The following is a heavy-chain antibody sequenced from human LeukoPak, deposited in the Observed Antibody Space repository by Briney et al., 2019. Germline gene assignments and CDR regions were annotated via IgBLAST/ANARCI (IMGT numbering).Heavy chain of an antibody. CDR3: VSPTADYPFLYYFDS. D-gene: IGHD5-12*01. J-gene: IGHJ4*02. CDR1: GFTFSSYA. CDR2: ISSSSSTI. Sequence: PGGSLTLSCAASGFTFSSYAMSWVRQAPGKELERVSYISSSSSTIYYADSVKGRFTISRDNAKNSLYLQMNNLRSEDTALYYCVSPTADYPFLYYFDSWGQGTLVTVSS. V-gene: IGHV3-48*01.